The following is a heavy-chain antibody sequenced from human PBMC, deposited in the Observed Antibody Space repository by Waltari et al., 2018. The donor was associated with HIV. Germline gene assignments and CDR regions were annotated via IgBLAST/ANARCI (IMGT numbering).Heavy chain of an antibody. V-gene: IGHV3-9*01. J-gene: IGHJ4*02. Sequence: EVHLVESGGGLVQPGRSLRLSCAASGFTFDDYAMHWVRQTPGKCLELVSGISWNSGSVGYADSVKGRFTISRDNAKNSLFLQMNSLRPEDTAFYYCAKGPTLTSPPTYFNYWGQGTLVTVSS. CDR2: ISWNSGSV. CDR1: GFTFDDYA. D-gene: IGHD2-2*01. CDR3: AKGPTLTSPPTYFNY.